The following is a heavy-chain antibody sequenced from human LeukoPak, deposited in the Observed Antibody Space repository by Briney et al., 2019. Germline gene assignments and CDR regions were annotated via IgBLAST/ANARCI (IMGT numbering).Heavy chain of an antibody. D-gene: IGHD6-19*01. J-gene: IGHJ4*02. CDR2: INAGNGNT. CDR1: GYTFTSYA. CDR3: ARARIAVAGTYPDY. Sequence: ASVKVSCKASGYTFTSYATHWVRQAPGQRLEWMGWINAGNGNTKYSQKFQGRVTITRDTSASTAYMELSSLRSEDTAVYYCARARIAVAGTYPDYWGQGTLVTVSS. V-gene: IGHV1-3*01.